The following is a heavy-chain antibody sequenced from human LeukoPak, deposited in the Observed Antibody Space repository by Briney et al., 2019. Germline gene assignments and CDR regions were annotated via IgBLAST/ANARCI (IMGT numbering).Heavy chain of an antibody. V-gene: IGHV7-4-1*02. D-gene: IGHD6-13*01. Sequence: ASVKVSCKASGYTFKSYGMNWVRQAPGQGLEWMGWINTNTGNPTYAQGFTGRFVFSLDTSVSTAYLQISSLTAADTAVYYCASNARIAAAGTDYFDYWGQGTLVTVSS. CDR3: ASNARIAAAGTDYFDY. CDR1: GYTFKSYG. CDR2: INTNTGNP. J-gene: IGHJ4*02.